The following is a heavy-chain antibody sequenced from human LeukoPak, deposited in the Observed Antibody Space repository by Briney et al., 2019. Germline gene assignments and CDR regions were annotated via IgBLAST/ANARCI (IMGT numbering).Heavy chain of an antibody. CDR3: ARDASIAVAGSYFDY. J-gene: IGHJ4*02. V-gene: IGHV4-59*01. Sequence: PSETLSLTCTVSGGSISSYSWSWIRQPPGKGLEWIGYIYYSGTTNYNPSLKSRVTISVDTSKNRFSLKLSSVTAADTAVYYCARDASIAVAGSYFDYWGQGTLVTVSS. CDR2: IYYSGTT. D-gene: IGHD6-19*01. CDR1: GGSISSYS.